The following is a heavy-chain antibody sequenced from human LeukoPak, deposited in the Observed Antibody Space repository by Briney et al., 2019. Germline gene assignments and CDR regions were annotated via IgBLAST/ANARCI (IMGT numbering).Heavy chain of an antibody. CDR2: IYYSGST. Sequence: SQTLSLTCTVSGGSISSGGYYWSWIRQHPGKGLEWIGYIYYSGSTYYNPSLKSRVTISVDTSKNQFSLKLSSVTAADAAVYYCARATYDSSGYFDYWGQGTLVTVSS. D-gene: IGHD3-22*01. CDR3: ARATYDSSGYFDY. V-gene: IGHV4-31*03. CDR1: GGSISSGGYY. J-gene: IGHJ4*02.